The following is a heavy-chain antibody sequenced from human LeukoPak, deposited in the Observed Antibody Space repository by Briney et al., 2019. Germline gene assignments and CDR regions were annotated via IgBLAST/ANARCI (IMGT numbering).Heavy chain of an antibody. CDR3: AKVVYDSSGYPARYFDL. Sequence: GGSLRLSCAASGFTFTTYAMSWVRQAPGKGLQWVSAISGGGGSTYYADSVKGRFTISRDNSKNTLYLQMNGLRVEDTAVYYCAKVVYDSSGYPARYFDLWGRGTLVTVSS. V-gene: IGHV3-23*01. J-gene: IGHJ2*01. D-gene: IGHD3-22*01. CDR2: ISGGGGST. CDR1: GFTFTTYA.